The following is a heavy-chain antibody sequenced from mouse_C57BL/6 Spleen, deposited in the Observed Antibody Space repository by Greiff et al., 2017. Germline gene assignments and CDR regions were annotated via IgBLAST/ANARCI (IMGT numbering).Heavy chain of an antibody. D-gene: IGHD1-1*01. V-gene: IGHV14-2*01. J-gene: IGHJ4*01. CDR1: GFNIKDYY. Sequence: EVQLQQSGAELVKPGASVKLSCTASGFNIKDYYMHWVKQRTEQGLEWIGRIDPEDGETKYAPKFKGKATITADTSSNTAYLQLSSLTSEDTAVYYCASYYGSSYAMDYWGQGTSVTVSS. CDR3: ASYYGSSYAMDY. CDR2: IDPEDGET.